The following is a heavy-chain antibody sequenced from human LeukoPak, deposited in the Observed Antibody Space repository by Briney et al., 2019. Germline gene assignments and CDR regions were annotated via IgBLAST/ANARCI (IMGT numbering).Heavy chain of an antibody. Sequence: PGRSLRLSCAASGFSFSSDGMHWVRQAPGKGLEWMAFISNDGNRKYYADSVKGRFTISRDKSENTLYVQMNSLRAEDTAVYYCAKDRSTTWSLDYWGQGTLVTVSS. V-gene: IGHV3-30*18. CDR2: ISNDGNRK. J-gene: IGHJ4*02. CDR3: AKDRSTTWSLDY. CDR1: GFSFSSDG. D-gene: IGHD6-13*01.